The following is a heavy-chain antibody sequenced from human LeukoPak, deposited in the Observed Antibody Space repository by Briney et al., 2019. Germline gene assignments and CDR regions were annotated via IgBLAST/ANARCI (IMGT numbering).Heavy chain of an antibody. J-gene: IGHJ6*03. Sequence: SETLSLTCTVPGGSISSSSYYWGWIRQPPGKGLEWIGSIYYSGSTYYNPSLKSRVTISVDTSKNQFSLKLSSVTAADTAVYYCARAKLYYYYMDVWGKGTTVTVSS. CDR1: GGSISSSSYY. V-gene: IGHV4-39*07. D-gene: IGHD3-10*01. CDR2: IYYSGST. CDR3: ARAKLYYYYMDV.